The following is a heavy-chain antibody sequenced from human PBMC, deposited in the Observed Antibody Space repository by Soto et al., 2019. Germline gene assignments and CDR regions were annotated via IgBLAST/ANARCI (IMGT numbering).Heavy chain of an antibody. D-gene: IGHD5-12*01. V-gene: IGHV4-4*02. CDR3: ARQGEVLIVATILYYYYGMDV. J-gene: IGHJ6*02. Sequence: PSETLSLTCAVSGGSISSSNWWSWVRQPPGKGLEWIGEIYHSGSTNYNPSLKSRVTISVDTSKNQFSLKLSSVTAADTAVYYCARQGEVLIVATILYYYYGMDVWGQGTTVTVSS. CDR1: GGSISSSNW. CDR2: IYHSGST.